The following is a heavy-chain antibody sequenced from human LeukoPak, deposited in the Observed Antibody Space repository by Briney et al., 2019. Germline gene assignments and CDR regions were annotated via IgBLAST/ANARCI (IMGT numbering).Heavy chain of an antibody. Sequence: PSETLSLTCTVSGVSISSSNSYWGWIRQPPGKGLEWMGSIYYTGNTYYNASLKSRVTISVDTSKNQFSLKLSSVTAADTAVYYCARGHVLRYFDWLPKYDAFDIWGQGTMVTVSS. V-gene: IGHV4-39*07. CDR1: GVSISSSNSY. CDR2: IYYTGNT. CDR3: ARGHVLRYFDWLPKYDAFDI. J-gene: IGHJ3*02. D-gene: IGHD3-9*01.